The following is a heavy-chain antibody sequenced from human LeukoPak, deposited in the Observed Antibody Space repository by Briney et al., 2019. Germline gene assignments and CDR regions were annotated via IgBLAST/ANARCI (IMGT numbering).Heavy chain of an antibody. CDR1: GFTFSSYG. CDR2: IWYDGSNK. V-gene: IGHV3-33*01. D-gene: IGHD2-2*01. J-gene: IGHJ6*02. Sequence: GGSLRLSCAASGFTFSSYGMHWVRQAPGKGLEWVAVIWYDGSNKYYADSVKSRFTISRDNSKNTLYLQMNSLRAEDTAVYYCARDIVVPAAIPYYYYGMDVWGQGTTVTVSS. CDR3: ARDIVVPAAIPYYYYGMDV.